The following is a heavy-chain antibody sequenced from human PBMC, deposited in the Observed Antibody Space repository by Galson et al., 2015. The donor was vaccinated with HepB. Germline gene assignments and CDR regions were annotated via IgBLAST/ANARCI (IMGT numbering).Heavy chain of an antibody. CDR3: ARGEMVFDY. Sequence: SVKVSCKASGYIFTTYGINWVRQAPGQGLQWMGWISTYSGQTNYAQNLQGRVTMTTDTTTSTVYMELRSLRSDDTAVYYCARGEMVFDYWGQGTLVTVSS. V-gene: IGHV1-18*04. CDR1: GYIFTTYG. J-gene: IGHJ4*02. D-gene: IGHD5-24*01. CDR2: ISTYSGQT.